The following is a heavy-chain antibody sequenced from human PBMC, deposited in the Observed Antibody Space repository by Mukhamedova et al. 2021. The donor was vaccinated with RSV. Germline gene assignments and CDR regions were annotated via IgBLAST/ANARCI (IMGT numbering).Heavy chain of an antibody. CDR3: TTSWVTGTA. CDR2: TDGGTT. V-gene: IGHV3-15*01. J-gene: IGHJ4*02. Sequence: TDGGTTDYAAPVKGRFTISRDDSKNTLHLQMNSLKTEDTAVYYCTTSWVTGTAWGQGTLVTVSS. D-gene: IGHD1-20*01.